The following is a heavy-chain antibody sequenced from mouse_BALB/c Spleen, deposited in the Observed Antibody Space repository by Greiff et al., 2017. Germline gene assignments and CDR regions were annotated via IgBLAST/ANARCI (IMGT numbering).Heavy chain of an antibody. CDR2: INPDSSTI. V-gene: IGHV4-1*02. J-gene: IGHJ4*01. CDR3: ARIYDGYYHYAMDY. CDR1: GFDFSRYW. Sequence: DVQLQESGGGLVQPGGSLKLSCAASGFDFSRYWMSWVRQAPGKGLEWIGEINPDSSTINYTPSLKDKFIISRDNAKNTLYLQMSKVRSEDTALYYCARIYDGYYHYAMDYWGQGTSVTVSS. D-gene: IGHD2-3*01.